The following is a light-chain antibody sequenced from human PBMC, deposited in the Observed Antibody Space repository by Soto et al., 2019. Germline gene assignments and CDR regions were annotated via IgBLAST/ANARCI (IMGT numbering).Light chain of an antibody. CDR3: QQRSSWPLT. J-gene: IGKJ4*01. V-gene: IGKV3-11*01. Sequence: EIVLTQSPATLSLSPGERATLSCRASQSVSSSLAWYQQKPGQTPRLLIYDASNRATGIPARFSGSGSGTDFTLTVSSLDPEDFAVYSCQQRSSWPLTFGGGTKVPIK. CDR2: DAS. CDR1: QSVSSS.